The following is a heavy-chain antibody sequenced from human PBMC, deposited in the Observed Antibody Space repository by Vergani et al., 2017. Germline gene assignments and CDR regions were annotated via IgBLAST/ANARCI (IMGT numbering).Heavy chain of an antibody. CDR1: GYTLTELS. CDR3: ATRGHYDILTGPNRLPNGFDP. V-gene: IGHV1-24*01. CDR2: FDPEDGET. J-gene: IGHJ5*02. D-gene: IGHD3-9*01. Sequence: QVQLVQSGAEVKKPGASVKVSCKVSGYTLTELSMHWVRQAPGNGLEWMGGFDPEDGETIYAQKFQGRVTMTEDTSTDTAYMELSSLRSEDTAVYYWATRGHYDILTGPNRLPNGFDPWGQGTLVTVSS.